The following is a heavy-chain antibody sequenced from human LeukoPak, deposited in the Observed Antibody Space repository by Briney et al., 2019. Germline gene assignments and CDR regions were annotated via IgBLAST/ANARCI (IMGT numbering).Heavy chain of an antibody. CDR2: ISSSSSTI. CDR3: ARDSSRSYYYYYYYMDV. Sequence: GGSLRLSCAASGFTFSSYSMNWVRQAPGKGLEWVSYISSSSSTIYYADSVKSRFTISRDNAKNSLYLQMNSLRAEDTAVYYCARDSSRSYYYYYYYMDVWGKGTTVTVSS. D-gene: IGHD2-2*01. CDR1: GFTFSSYS. J-gene: IGHJ6*03. V-gene: IGHV3-48*04.